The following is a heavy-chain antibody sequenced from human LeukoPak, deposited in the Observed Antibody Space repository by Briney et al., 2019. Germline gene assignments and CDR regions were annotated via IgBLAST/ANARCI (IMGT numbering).Heavy chain of an antibody. J-gene: IGHJ5*02. CDR3: AKRLWGSSGDNWFDP. CDR2: ISYDGSNK. CDR1: GVTFSSYA. Sequence: GGSLRLSCAASGVTFSSYAMHWVRQAPGKGLEWVAVISYDGSNKYYADSVKGRFTISRDNSKNTLYLQMNSLRAEDTAVYYCAKRLWGSSGDNWFDPWGQGTLVTVSS. V-gene: IGHV3-30-3*02. D-gene: IGHD6-6*01.